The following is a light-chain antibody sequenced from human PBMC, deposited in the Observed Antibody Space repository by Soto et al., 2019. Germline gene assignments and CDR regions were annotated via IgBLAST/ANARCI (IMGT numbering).Light chain of an antibody. CDR3: EQRNEWPAGYT. J-gene: IGKJ2*01. CDR2: DTS. Sequence: EIVLTQSPATLSLSPGETATLSCRASQSFSVYLAWYQQKPGQAPRLLIYDTSNRATGIPARFIGSGSGTDFALCIRSLEPEDFASYYCEQRNEWPAGYTVGQGTNLQIK. CDR1: QSFSVY. V-gene: IGKV3-11*01.